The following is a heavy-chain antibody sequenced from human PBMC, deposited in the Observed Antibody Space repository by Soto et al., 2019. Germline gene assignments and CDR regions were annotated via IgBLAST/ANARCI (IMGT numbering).Heavy chain of an antibody. J-gene: IGHJ4*02. D-gene: IGHD4-17*01. V-gene: IGHV1-8*01. CDR1: GYSINSYD. CDR2: MNPKSGNT. Sequence: GASVKVSCKASGYSINSYDMNWVRQATGQGLEWMGWMNPKSGNTGFAEKFQGRVKMTCNTSTGTVYLEISSLRPEDTAVYYCARGLVDSGGNCFDSWGQGTQVTVSS. CDR3: ARGLVDSGGNCFDS.